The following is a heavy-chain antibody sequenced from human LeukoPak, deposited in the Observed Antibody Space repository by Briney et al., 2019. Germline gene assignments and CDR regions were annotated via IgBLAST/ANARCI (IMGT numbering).Heavy chain of an antibody. D-gene: IGHD1-26*01. CDR1: GFAVSTNY. J-gene: IGHJ5*02. CDR3: ARDQRSESYYPWGWFDP. V-gene: IGHV3-66*02. Sequence: GGSPRLSCAASGFAVSTNYLSWVRQAPGKGLEWVSVIYSDGRTYYTDSVKGRFTISRDNSKNTLYLQMNSLRPEDTAVYYCARDQRSESYYPWGWFDPWGQGTLVTVSS. CDR2: IYSDGRT.